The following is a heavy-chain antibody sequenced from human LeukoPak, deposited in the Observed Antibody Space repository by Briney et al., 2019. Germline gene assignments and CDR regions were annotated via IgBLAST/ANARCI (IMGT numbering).Heavy chain of an antibody. CDR1: GFTFSKHW. CDR2: IRYDGSNK. J-gene: IGHJ4*02. CDR3: AKDSTHYRVWDDYDSAGLTY. V-gene: IGHV3-30*02. D-gene: IGHD3-22*01. Sequence: GGSLRLSCVASGFTFSKHWMSWVRQAPGKGLEWVAFIRYDGSNKYYADSVKGRVTISRDNSKNTLYLQMDSLRAEDTAVYYCAKDSTHYRVWDDYDSAGLTYWGQGTLVTVSS.